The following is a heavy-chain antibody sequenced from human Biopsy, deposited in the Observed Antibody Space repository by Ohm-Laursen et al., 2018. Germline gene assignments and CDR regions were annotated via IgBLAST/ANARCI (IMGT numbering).Heavy chain of an antibody. V-gene: IGHV4-39*01. CDR1: GGSVSSNTNY. CDR2: IFYSGII. J-gene: IGHJ5*02. Sequence: VTLSLTCTVSGGSVSSNTNYWAWIRQPPGKGLEWIGSIFYSGIIYYNPSLKSRVSISVDTWKNQFSLNLNSVTAADTAVYYCARHPTGFWFDPWGQGTLVIVSS. CDR3: ARHPTGFWFDP.